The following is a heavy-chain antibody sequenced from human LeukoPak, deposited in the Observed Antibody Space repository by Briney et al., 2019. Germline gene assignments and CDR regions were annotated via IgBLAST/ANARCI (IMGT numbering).Heavy chain of an antibody. CDR3: ASWGDYYDSSGYYSAEYFQH. D-gene: IGHD3-22*01. J-gene: IGHJ1*01. V-gene: IGHV3-66*01. CDR2: IYSGGST. Sequence: GGSLRLSCAASGFTFDNCAMHWVRQAPGKGLEWVSVIYSGGSTYYADSVKGRFTISRDNSKNTLYLQMNSLRAEDTAVYYCASWGDYYDSSGYYSAEYFQHWGQGTLVTVSS. CDR1: GFTFDNCA.